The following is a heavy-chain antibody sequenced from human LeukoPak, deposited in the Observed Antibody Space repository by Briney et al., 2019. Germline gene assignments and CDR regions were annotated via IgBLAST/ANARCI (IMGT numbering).Heavy chain of an antibody. Sequence: GGSLRLSCAASGFTFSSYGMHWVRQAPGKGLEWVAVISYDGSNKYYADSVKGRFTISRDNSKNTLYLQMNSLRAEDTAVYYCTSGPLYGGTYPFDYWGQGTLVTVSS. CDR1: GFTFSSYG. V-gene: IGHV3-30*03. J-gene: IGHJ4*02. CDR3: TSGPLYGGTYPFDY. CDR2: ISYDGSNK. D-gene: IGHD4-23*01.